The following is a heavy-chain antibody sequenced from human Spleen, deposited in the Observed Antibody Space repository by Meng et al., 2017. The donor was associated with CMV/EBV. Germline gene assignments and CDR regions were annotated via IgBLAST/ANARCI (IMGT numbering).Heavy chain of an antibody. Sequence: SGYSFIDYYMHWVRQAPGQGLEWMGWINPNSGGTNYAQKFQGRVTMTRDTSISTAYMELSGLKSDDTAVYYCASQADYGSGWYSVNYWGQGTLVTVSS. CDR1: GYSFIDYY. V-gene: IGHV1-2*02. CDR2: INPNSGGT. D-gene: IGHD6-19*01. CDR3: ASQADYGSGWYSVNY. J-gene: IGHJ4*02.